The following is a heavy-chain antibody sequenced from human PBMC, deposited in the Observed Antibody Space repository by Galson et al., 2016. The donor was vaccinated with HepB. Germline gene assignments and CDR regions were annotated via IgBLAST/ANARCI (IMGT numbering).Heavy chain of an antibody. CDR1: GGSISGSTYY. CDR2: YYYSGSS. Sequence: SETLSLTCTVSGGSISGSTYYWGWIRQPPGKGLEWIGSYYYSGSSYYNASLKSRVTIFVDTSKNHLSLRLTSVTAADTAVYYCATRVDGGPCYESHAFDIWGQGTKVTVSS. V-gene: IGHV4-39*02. D-gene: IGHD4-23*01. J-gene: IGHJ3*02. CDR3: ATRVDGGPCYESHAFDI.